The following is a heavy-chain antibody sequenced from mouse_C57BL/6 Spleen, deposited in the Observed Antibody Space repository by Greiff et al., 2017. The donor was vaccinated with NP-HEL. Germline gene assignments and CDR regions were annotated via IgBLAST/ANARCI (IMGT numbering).Heavy chain of an antibody. V-gene: IGHV1-26*01. J-gene: IGHJ3*01. Sequence: EVQLQQSGPELVKPGASVKISCKASGYTFTDYYMNWVKQSHGKSLEWIGDINPNNGGTSYNQKFKGKATLTVDKSSSTAYMELRSLTSEDSAVYYCARGSLGRWFAYWGQGTLVTVSA. CDR2: INPNNGGT. D-gene: IGHD4-1*01. CDR3: ARGSLGRWFAY. CDR1: GYTFTDYY.